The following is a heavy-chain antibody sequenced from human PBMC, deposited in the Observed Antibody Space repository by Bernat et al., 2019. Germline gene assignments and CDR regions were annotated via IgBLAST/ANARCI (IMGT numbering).Heavy chain of an antibody. V-gene: IGHV3-23*01. Sequence: EVQLLESGGGLVQPGGSLRLSCAASGFTFSSYAMSWVRQAPGKGLEWVSAISGSGGSTYFASAGEWRFPHSRDHSKRALYLGMKSLGAGDTGVYYWAEDSADSHGWYTHPYCLRIDVRGRGTTVTVSS. D-gene: IGHD6-19*01. J-gene: IGHJ6*02. CDR3: AEDSADSHGWYTHPYCLRIDV. CDR2: ISGSGGST. CDR1: GFTFSSYA.